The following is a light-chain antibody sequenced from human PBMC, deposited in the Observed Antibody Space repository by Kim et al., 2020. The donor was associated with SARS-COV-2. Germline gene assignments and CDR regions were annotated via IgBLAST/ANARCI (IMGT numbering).Light chain of an antibody. CDR2: KAS. Sequence: DIQMTQSPSTLSASVVDRVIITCRASQSISSWLAWYQQKPGKASKILIYKASTLESGVPPRFSGSGSGTEFTLTISSLQPDDSATYYCKQYNSYSRTFGGGTKVDIK. V-gene: IGKV1-5*03. J-gene: IGKJ4*01. CDR1: QSISSW. CDR3: KQYNSYSRT.